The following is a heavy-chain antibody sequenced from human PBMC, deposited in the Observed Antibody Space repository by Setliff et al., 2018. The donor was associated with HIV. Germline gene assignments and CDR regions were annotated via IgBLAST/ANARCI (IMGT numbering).Heavy chain of an antibody. CDR3: ARSPESRGYSYGFIT. V-gene: IGHV3-30*03. CDR2: ISSDGSSE. CDR1: GFSFSNYW. D-gene: IGHD5-18*01. J-gene: IGHJ5*02. Sequence: PGGSLRLSCATSGFSFSNYWMDWVRQAPGKGLEWVAAISSDGSSEYYTDSVRGRFTISRDNSKNTLYLQMNSLTPEDTAVYYCARSPESRGYSYGFITWGQGTLVTVSS.